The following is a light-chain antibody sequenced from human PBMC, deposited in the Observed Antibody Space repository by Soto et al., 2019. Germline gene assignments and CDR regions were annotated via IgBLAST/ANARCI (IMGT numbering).Light chain of an antibody. CDR1: QGISSY. Sequence: DIQLTQSPSFLSASVGDRVTITCRASQGISSYLAWYQQPPGKAPKLLIYDASTLQRGVSSRFSGSGSGTEYNLTISSMQHEDVATYYCQHLNTDPRTFGQGTKLEIK. J-gene: IGKJ2*01. CDR2: DAS. V-gene: IGKV1-9*01. CDR3: QHLNTDPRT.